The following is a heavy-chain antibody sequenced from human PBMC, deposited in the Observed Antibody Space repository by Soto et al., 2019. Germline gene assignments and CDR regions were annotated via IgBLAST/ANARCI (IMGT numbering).Heavy chain of an antibody. CDR3: TALTSYGDYAPDYYYYYYMDV. V-gene: IGHV3-33*01. Sequence: PGGSLRLSCAASGFTFSSYGMHWVRQAPGKGLEWVAVIWYDGSNKYYADSVKGRFTISRDNSKNTLYLQMNSLRAEDTAVYYCTALTSYGDYAPDYYYYYYMDVWGKGTTVTVSS. D-gene: IGHD4-17*01. CDR1: GFTFSSYG. J-gene: IGHJ6*03. CDR2: IWYDGSNK.